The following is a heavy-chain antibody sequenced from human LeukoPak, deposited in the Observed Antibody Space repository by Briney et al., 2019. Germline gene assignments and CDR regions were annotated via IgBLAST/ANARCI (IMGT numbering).Heavy chain of an antibody. J-gene: IGHJ6*02. V-gene: IGHV3-7*01. D-gene: IGHD4-17*01. CDR3: AREHYDPYYYGMDV. CDR2: IKQDGSEK. Sequence: GGSLRLSCAASGFTFSSYWMSWVRQAPGKGLEWVANIKQDGSEKYYVDSVKGRFTISRDNAKNSLYLQMNSLRAEDTAVYYCAREHYDPYYYGMDVWGQGTTVTVSS. CDR1: GFTFSSYW.